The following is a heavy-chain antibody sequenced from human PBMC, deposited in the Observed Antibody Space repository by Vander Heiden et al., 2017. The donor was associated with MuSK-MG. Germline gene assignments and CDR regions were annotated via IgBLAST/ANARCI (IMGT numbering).Heavy chain of an antibody. V-gene: IGHV3-21*01. CDR3: ARDPGSYFDY. CDR1: GFTFSSYS. CDR2: ISSSSSYI. D-gene: IGHD1-26*01. J-gene: IGHJ4*02. Sequence: EVQLVESGGGLVKPGGSRRLSCAASGFTFSSYSMNWVRQAPGKGLEWVSSISSSSSYIYYADSVKGRFTISRDNAKNSLYLQMNSLRAEDTAVYYCARDPGSYFDYWGQGTLVTVSS.